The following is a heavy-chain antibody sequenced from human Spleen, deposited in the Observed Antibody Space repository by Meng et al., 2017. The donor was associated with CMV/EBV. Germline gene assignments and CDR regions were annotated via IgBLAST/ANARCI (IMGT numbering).Heavy chain of an antibody. CDR2: FDPERGGT. J-gene: IGHJ4*02. CDR3: ATGLNSKNRVSWYDDY. Sequence: ASVKVSCKDSGYGVLELSMHWVRQIPGKGLEWMGGFDPERGGTSYPQKFQGRVTMTEDAPTDTAYMELSSLTSDDTAIYYCATGLNSKNRVSWYDDYWGQGTLVTVSS. CDR1: GYGVLELS. V-gene: IGHV1-24*01. D-gene: IGHD6-13*01.